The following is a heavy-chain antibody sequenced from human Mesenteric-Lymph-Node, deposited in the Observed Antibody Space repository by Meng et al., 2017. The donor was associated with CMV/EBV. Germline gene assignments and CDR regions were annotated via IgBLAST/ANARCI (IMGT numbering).Heavy chain of an antibody. CDR3: ARGGRGYCTSTSCYGYDYYYGMDV. V-gene: IGHV3-30*04. Sequence: HWVRQAPGKGLEWVAVISYDGSNKYYADSVKGRFTISRDNSKNTLYLQMTSLRDEDTAVYYCARGGRGYCTSTSCYGYDYYYGMDVWGQGTTVTVSS. D-gene: IGHD2-2*01. J-gene: IGHJ6*02. CDR2: ISYDGSNK.